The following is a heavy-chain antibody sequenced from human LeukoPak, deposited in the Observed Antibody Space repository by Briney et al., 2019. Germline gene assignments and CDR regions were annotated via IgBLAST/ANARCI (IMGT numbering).Heavy chain of an antibody. D-gene: IGHD5-18*01. Sequence: GGSLRLSCAASGFTFSSYWMSWVRQAPGKGLEWVANIKQDGSEKYYVDSVKGRFTISRDNAKNSLYLQMNSLRAEDTAVYYCAKKQVTNWFDPWGQGTLVTVSS. CDR2: IKQDGSEK. CDR1: GFTFSSYW. J-gene: IGHJ5*02. CDR3: AKKQVTNWFDP. V-gene: IGHV3-7*03.